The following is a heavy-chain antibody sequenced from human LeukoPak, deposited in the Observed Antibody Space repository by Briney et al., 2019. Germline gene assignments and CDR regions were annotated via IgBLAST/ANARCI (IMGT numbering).Heavy chain of an antibody. CDR2: IYSSGST. J-gene: IGHJ4*02. D-gene: IGHD3-10*01. CDR3: ARDALLPTN. Sequence: SETLSLTCAVSGGSINSYYWSWIRQPAGKGLEWIGRIYSSGSTNYNPSLKSRVSMSVDTSKNQFSLKLTSVTAADTAVYYCARDALLPTNWGQGTLVTVSS. CDR1: GGSINSYY. V-gene: IGHV4-4*07.